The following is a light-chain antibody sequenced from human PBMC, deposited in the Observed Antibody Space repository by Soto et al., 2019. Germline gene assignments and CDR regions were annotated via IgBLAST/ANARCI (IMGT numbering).Light chain of an antibody. CDR2: GTS. CDR3: HQDFNLPWT. J-gene: IGKJ1*01. CDR1: QTVSRMY. Sequence: EIVLTQSPVTLSLSPGERDTLSCRASQTVSRMYLSWFQQKPGQAPRLLIYGTSTRATGIPVRFSGSGSGTDFTPTISSLQPEDFAVYFCHQDFNLPWTFGQGTKVDIK. V-gene: IGKV3D-7*01.